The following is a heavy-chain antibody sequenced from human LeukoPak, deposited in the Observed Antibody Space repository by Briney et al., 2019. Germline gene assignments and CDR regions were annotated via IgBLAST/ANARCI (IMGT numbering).Heavy chain of an antibody. D-gene: IGHD2-21*02. J-gene: IGHJ1*01. CDR3: ARTYCGGDCYGYFQH. CDR1: GFTFSVYW. Sequence: GGFLRLSCAASGFTFSVYWIYWVRQAPGKGLVWVSRVSGDGNRSTYADSVKGRFTISRDNAKNTVYLQMNSLRAEDTAVYYCARTYCGGDCYGYFQHWGQGTLVTVSS. CDR2: VSGDGNRS. V-gene: IGHV3-74*01.